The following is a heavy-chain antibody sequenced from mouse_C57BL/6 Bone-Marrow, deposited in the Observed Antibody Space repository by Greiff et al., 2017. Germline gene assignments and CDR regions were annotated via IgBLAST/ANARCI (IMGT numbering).Heavy chain of an antibody. J-gene: IGHJ2*01. CDR3: ARKAQATPDY. D-gene: IGHD3-2*02. Sequence: VKLQQSGAELARPGASVKLSCKASGYTFTSYGISWVKQRTGQGLEWIGEIYPRSGNTCYNEKFKGKATLTADKSSSTAYMELRSLTSEDSAVYFCARKAQATPDYWGKGTTLTVAS. CDR1: GYTFTSYG. CDR2: IYPRSGNT. V-gene: IGHV1-81*01.